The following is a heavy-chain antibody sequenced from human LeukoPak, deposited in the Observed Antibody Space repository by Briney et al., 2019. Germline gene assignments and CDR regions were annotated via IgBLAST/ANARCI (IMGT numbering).Heavy chain of an antibody. CDR1: GFTFSSYA. V-gene: IGHV3-23*01. J-gene: IGHJ4*02. CDR3: AKDLQLYCTNGVCYTPYFDY. D-gene: IGHD2-8*01. CDR2: ISGSGGST. Sequence: PGGSLRLSCAASGFTFSSYAMSWVRQAPGKGLEWVSAISGSGGSTYYADSVKGRFTISRDNSKNTLYLQMNSLRAEDTAVYYGAKDLQLYCTNGVCYTPYFDYWGQGTLVTVSS.